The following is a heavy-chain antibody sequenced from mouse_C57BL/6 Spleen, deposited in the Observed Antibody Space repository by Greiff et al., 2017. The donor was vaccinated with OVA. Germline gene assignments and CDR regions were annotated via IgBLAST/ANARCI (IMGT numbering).Heavy chain of an antibody. V-gene: IGHV1-58*01. D-gene: IGHD1-1*01. CDR2: IYIGNGYT. Sequence: EVQLQQSGAELVRPGSSVKMSCKTSGYTFTSYGINWVKQRPGQGLEWIGYIYIGNGYTEYNEKFKGKATLTSDTSSSTAYMQLSSQTSEDSAIYFCARRDYYGSSYENYTMDYWGQGTSVTVAS. CDR1: GYTFTSYG. J-gene: IGHJ4*01. CDR3: ARRDYYGSSYENYTMDY.